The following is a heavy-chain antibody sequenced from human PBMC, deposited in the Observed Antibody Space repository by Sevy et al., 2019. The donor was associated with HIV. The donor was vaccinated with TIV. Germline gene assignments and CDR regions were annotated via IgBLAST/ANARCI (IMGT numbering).Heavy chain of an antibody. CDR1: GFTFDDYA. CDR2: SSWNSGSI. J-gene: IGHJ5*01. V-gene: IGHV3-9*01. CDR3: AKGIAYSNGWYSWFDS. Sequence: GGSLRLSCVASGFTFDDYAMHWVRQAPGKGPEWVSGSSWNSGSIGYAESVKGRFTISRDNAKNSLYLQMNSLRVEDTALYYCAKGIAYSNGWYSWFDSWGQGTLVTVSS. D-gene: IGHD6-19*01.